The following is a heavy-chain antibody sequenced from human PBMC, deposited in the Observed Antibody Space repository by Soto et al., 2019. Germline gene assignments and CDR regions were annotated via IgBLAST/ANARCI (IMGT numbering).Heavy chain of an antibody. CDR3: ATRITVFVLLIPAFDH. CDR1: GGSVNGYY. D-gene: IGHD3-3*01. V-gene: IGHV4-34*01. J-gene: IGHJ5*02. CDR2: INHTGST. Sequence: SETLSLTCAVYGGSVNGYYWNWIRQPPGKGLEWVGEINHTGSTHYNPSLKSRVTTSVDTSKNQFSLRLSSVTAADKAIYYCATRITVFVLLIPAFDHCGQGTQVTVYS.